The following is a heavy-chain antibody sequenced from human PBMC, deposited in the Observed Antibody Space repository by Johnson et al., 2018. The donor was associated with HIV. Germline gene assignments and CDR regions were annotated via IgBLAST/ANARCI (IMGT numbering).Heavy chain of an antibody. V-gene: IGHV3-20*04. CDR2: INWNGGST. CDR1: GFTFNDYG. J-gene: IGHJ3*02. CDR3: ARAPHYYDTSGYFSAAFDM. Sequence: VQLVESGGGLVKPGGSLRLSCAASGFTFNDYGMSWVRQGPGKGLEWVSGINWNGGSTHYADSVKGRFTISRDNGKKSLYLQMNSLRVEDTALYYCARAPHYYDTSGYFSAAFDMWGQGTMVTVSS. D-gene: IGHD3-22*01.